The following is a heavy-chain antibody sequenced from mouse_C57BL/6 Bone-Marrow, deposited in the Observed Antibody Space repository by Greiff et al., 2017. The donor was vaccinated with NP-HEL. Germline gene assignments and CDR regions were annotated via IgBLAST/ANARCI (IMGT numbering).Heavy chain of an antibody. CDR3: ARSYGKSY. J-gene: IGHJ3*01. CDR2: INPSSGYT. Sequence: VQLQQSGAELARPGASVKMSCKASGYTFTSYTMHWVKQRPGQGLEWIGYINPSSGYTKYNQKFKDKATLTADKSSSTAYMELRSLTSEDSAVYFCARSYGKSYWGQGTLVTVSA. D-gene: IGHD1-1*01. CDR1: GYTFTSYT. V-gene: IGHV1-4*01.